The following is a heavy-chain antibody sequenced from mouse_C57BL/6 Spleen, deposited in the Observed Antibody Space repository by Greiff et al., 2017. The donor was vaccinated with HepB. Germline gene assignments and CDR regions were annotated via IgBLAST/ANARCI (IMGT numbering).Heavy chain of an antibody. V-gene: IGHV1-39*01. CDR3: ARGGYYYGSSYGDFFDY. CDR1: GYSFTDYN. J-gene: IGHJ2*01. CDR2: INPNYGTT. D-gene: IGHD1-1*01. Sequence: EVKLQESGPELVKPGASVKISCKASGYSFTDYNMNWVKQSNGKSLEWIGVINPNYGTTSYNQKFKGKATLTVDQSSSTAYMQLNSLTSEDSAVYYCARGGYYYGSSYGDFFDYWGQGTTLTVSS.